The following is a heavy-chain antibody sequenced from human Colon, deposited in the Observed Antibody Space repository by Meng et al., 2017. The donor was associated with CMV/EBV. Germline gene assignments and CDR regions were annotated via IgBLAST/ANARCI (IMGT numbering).Heavy chain of an antibody. CDR1: GFTFDDYA. J-gene: IGHJ6*02. D-gene: IGHD2-2*01. CDR2: ISWNSGSI. CDR3: AREDIVVVPAADYYGMDV. Sequence: SLRLSCAASGFTFDDYAMHWVRQAPGKGLEWVSGISWNSGSIGYADSVKGRFTISRDNAKNSLYLQMNSLRAEDTAVYYCAREDIVVVPAADYYGMDVWGQGTTVTVSS. V-gene: IGHV3-9*01.